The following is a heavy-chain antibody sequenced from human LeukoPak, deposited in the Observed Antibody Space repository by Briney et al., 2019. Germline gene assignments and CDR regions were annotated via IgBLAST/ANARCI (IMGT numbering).Heavy chain of an antibody. Sequence: GASVKVSCKASGYTFTNYGINWVRQAPGQGLEWMGWMNPKSANTGYAQKFQGRVTMTRNTSISTAYMEVTSLRSEDTAVYYCARGPPESSSSDYWGQGTLVTVSS. CDR2: MNPKSANT. D-gene: IGHD6-13*01. CDR3: ARGPPESSSSDY. V-gene: IGHV1-8*02. CDR1: GYTFTNYG. J-gene: IGHJ4*02.